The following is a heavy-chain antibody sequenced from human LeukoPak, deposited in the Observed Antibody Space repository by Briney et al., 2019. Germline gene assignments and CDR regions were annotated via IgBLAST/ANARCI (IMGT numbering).Heavy chain of an antibody. CDR3: ARGSNYYYYYYMDV. V-gene: IGHV1-69*06. CDR2: IIPIFGTA. J-gene: IGHJ6*03. Sequence: ASVKVSCKASGGTFSSYAISWVRQAPGQGLEWMGGIIPIFGTANYAQKFQGRVTITADKSTSTAYMELSSLRSEDTAVYYCARGSNYYYYYYMDVWGKGTTVIVSS. CDR1: GGTFSSYA. D-gene: IGHD4-11*01.